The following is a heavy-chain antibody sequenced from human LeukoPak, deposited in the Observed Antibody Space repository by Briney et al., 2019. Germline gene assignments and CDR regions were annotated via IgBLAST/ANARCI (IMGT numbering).Heavy chain of an antibody. CDR2: ISSSSSYI. D-gene: IGHD4-23*01. CDR3: ARVDAPVSVVPYMDV. V-gene: IGHV3-21*01. J-gene: IGHJ6*03. Sequence: PGGSLRLSCAASGFTFSTYSMNWVRQAPGKGLEWVSSISSSSSYIYYADSVKGRFTISRDNAKNSLYLQMNSLRAEDTAVYYCARVDAPVSVVPYMDVWGKGTTVTVSS. CDR1: GFTFSTYS.